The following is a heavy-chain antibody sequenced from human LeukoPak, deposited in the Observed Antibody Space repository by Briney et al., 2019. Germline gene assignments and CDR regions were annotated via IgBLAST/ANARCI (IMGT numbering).Heavy chain of an antibody. CDR2: VSPSSGTM. CDR3: ARAAYNSSPDY. D-gene: IGHD6-13*01. CDR1: GFTFSSYG. V-gene: IGHV3-48*02. Sequence: PGGSLRLSCAASGFTFSSYGMNWVRQAPGKGLEWVSYVSPSSGTMFYADSVKGRFTISRDNAKNSLYLHMNSRRDDNTAVYYCARAAYNSSPDYWGEGTLVTVSS. J-gene: IGHJ4*02.